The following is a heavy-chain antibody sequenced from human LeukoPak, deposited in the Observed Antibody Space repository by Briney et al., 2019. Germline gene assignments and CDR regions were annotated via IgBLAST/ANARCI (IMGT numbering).Heavy chain of an antibody. CDR3: AGIRYFDWLFDY. J-gene: IGHJ4*02. CDR2: IYHSGST. Sequence: SETLSLTCAVSGYSISSGYYWGWIRQPPGKGLEWIGSIYHSGSTYYNPSLKSRVTISVDTSKNQFSLKLSSVTAADTAVYYCAGIRYFDWLFDYWGQGTLVTVSS. V-gene: IGHV4-38-2*01. D-gene: IGHD3-9*01. CDR1: GYSISSGYY.